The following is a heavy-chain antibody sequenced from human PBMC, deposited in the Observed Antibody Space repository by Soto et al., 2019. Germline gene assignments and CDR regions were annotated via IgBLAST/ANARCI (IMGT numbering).Heavy chain of an antibody. J-gene: IGHJ5*02. CDR3: ARDHGLRFLESGWLDP. D-gene: IGHD3-3*01. Sequence: PSETLSLTCTVSGGSISSYYWSWIRQPPGKGLEWIGYIYYSGSTNYNPSLKSRVTISVDTSKNQFSLKLSSVTAADTAVYYCARDHGLRFLESGWLDPWGQGTLVTVSS. CDR1: GGSISSYY. V-gene: IGHV4-59*12. CDR2: IYYSGST.